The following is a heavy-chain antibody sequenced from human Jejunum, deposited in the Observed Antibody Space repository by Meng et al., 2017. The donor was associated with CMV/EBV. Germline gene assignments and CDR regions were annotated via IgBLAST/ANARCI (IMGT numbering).Heavy chain of an antibody. J-gene: IGHJ4*02. CDR2: IYYRGDT. CDR3: ARVTVVSQRFDY. CDR1: GGSISSSDYY. D-gene: IGHD6-25*01. V-gene: IGHV4-39*07. Sequence: SGGSISSSDYYVGWVRQPPGKGLEWIGTIYYRGDTYYSPSLESRLTISVDTSKNQFSLRLRSVTAADTAVYYCARVTVVSQRFDYWGQGTLVTVSS.